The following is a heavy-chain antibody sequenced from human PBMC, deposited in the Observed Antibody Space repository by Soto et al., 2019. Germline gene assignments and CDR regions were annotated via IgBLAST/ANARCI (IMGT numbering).Heavy chain of an antibody. V-gene: IGHV4-4*02. CDR2: IYHSGST. CDR1: GGSISTSNW. CDR3: ARFPGLRGGSYYADAFDI. J-gene: IGHJ3*02. D-gene: IGHD1-26*01. Sequence: SETLSLTCAVSGGSISTSNWWSCVRQPPGKGLEWIGEIYHSGSTYYNPSLKSRVTILVDKSKNQFSLKLNSVTAADTAVYYCARFPGLRGGSYYADAFDIWGQGTMVTVSS.